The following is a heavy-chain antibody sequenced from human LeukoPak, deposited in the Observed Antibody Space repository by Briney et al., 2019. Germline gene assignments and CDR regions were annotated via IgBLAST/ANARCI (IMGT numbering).Heavy chain of an antibody. CDR2: ISGSGGNT. D-gene: IGHD3-22*01. CDR3: AKNYYDSSGYYYFDY. Sequence: PGGSLRLSCAASGFTFSSYAMSWVRQAPGKGLEWVSAISGSGGNTYYADSVKGRFTISRDNSKNTLYLQMNSLRAEDTAVYYCAKNYYDSSGYYYFDYWGQGTLVTVSS. V-gene: IGHV3-23*01. J-gene: IGHJ4*02. CDR1: GFTFSSYA.